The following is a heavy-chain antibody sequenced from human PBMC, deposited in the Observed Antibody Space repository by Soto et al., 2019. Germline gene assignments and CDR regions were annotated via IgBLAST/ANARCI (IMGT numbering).Heavy chain of an antibody. CDR3: ARPKGTYSSGYYYFDF. J-gene: IGHJ4*02. V-gene: IGHV1-69*01. D-gene: IGHD6-19*01. Sequence: QVQLEQSGAEVKQPGSSVRVSCKTSGGTFSTYAINWVRQAPGQGLGWMGAIIPLFGTAGYSQKFQGRVTITADESTTTAYMELNSLRSDATAVYFCARPKGTYSSGYYYFDFWGQGTLVTVSS. CDR1: GGTFSTYA. CDR2: IIPLFGTA.